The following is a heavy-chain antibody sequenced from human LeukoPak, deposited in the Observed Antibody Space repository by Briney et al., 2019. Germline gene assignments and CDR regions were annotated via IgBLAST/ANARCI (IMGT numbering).Heavy chain of an antibody. D-gene: IGHD6-6*01. V-gene: IGHV1-69*05. CDR3: ARDSAVPSPFWFDP. CDR2: IIPIFGTA. J-gene: IGHJ5*02. CDR1: GGTFSSYA. Sequence: SVKVSCKASGGTFSSYAISWVRQAPGQGLEWMGGIIPIFGTANYAQKFQGRVTMTRDTSTSTVYMELSSLRSEDTAVYYCARDSAVPSPFWFDPWGQGTLVTVSS.